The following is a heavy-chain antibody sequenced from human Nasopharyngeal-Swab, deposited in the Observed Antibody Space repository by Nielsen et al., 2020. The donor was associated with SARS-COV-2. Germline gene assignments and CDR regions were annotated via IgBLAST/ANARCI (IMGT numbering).Heavy chain of an antibody. CDR2: IKQDGSEK. J-gene: IGHJ4*02. CDR3: ARAGSSGWYYYFDY. D-gene: IGHD6-19*01. V-gene: IGHV3-7*01. CDR1: GFTFDDFA. Sequence: GESLKISCAASGFTFDDFALHWVRQAPGKGLEWVANIKQDGSEKYYVDSVKGRFTISRDNAKNSLYLQMNSLRAEDTAVYYCARAGSSGWYYYFDYWGQGTLVTVSS.